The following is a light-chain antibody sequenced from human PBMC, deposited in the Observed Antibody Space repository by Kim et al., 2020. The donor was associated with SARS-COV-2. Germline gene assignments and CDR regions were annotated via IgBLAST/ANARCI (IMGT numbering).Light chain of an antibody. V-gene: IGLV7-43*01. J-gene: IGLJ3*02. CDR2: STS. CDR1: TGAVTSGYS. CDR3: LLYFGGARV. Sequence: QAVVTQEPSLTVSPGGTVTLTCACSTGAVTSGYSPNWFQQKPGQAPRSLIYSTSSKHSWTPARFSGSLLGGKAALTLSGVQPEDEAEYYCLLYFGGARVYGGGTQLTVL.